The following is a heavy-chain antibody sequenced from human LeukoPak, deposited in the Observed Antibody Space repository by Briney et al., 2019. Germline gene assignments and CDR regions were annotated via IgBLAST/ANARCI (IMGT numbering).Heavy chain of an antibody. CDR3: TKFYYDVLTGYRGMDV. Sequence: GGSLRLSCAASGFTFSASAMHWVRQASGKGPEWVGRIRSKADDFATAYAASVKGRFLISRDDSKNTAYLQMNSLKTEDTAVYYCTKFYYDVLTGYRGMDVWGQGTTVTVSS. D-gene: IGHD3-9*01. CDR1: GFTFSASA. CDR2: IRSKADDFAT. V-gene: IGHV3-73*01. J-gene: IGHJ6*02.